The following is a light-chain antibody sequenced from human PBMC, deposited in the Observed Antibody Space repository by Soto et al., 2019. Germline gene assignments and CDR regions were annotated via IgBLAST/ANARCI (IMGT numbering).Light chain of an antibody. CDR2: GTS. J-gene: IGKJ4*01. Sequence: ETVMTQSPATLSVSPGERATLSCRASQSVSSNLAWYQQKPGQAPRLLIYGTSTRATGIPARFSGSGSGTEFTLTISSLQSEDFAVYYCQQYNNWPLTFGGGAKGEIK. V-gene: IGKV3-15*01. CDR1: QSVSSN. CDR3: QQYNNWPLT.